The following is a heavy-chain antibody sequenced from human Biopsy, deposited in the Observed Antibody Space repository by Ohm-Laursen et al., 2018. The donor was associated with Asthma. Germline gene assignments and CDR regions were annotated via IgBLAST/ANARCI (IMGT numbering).Heavy chain of an antibody. J-gene: IGHJ4*02. V-gene: IGHV2-5*05. CDR2: TYWDADK. CDR1: GLSLSKTRMR. Sequence: QTLPLTSTLSGLSLSKTRMRAGWIRQPPGRALDWLAFTYWDADKRYGPSLKTRLTITKDTTNNQVVLTLTNVDPVDTATYYCAHFKMPTSMAFDYWGPGTVVTVSS. CDR3: AHFKMPTSMAFDY. D-gene: IGHD5-24*01.